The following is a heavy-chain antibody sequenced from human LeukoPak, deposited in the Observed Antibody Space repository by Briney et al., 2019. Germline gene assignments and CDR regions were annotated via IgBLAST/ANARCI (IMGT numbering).Heavy chain of an antibody. J-gene: IGHJ4*02. V-gene: IGHV4-59*01. Sequence: SETLSLTCTVSGGSISSYYWSWIRQPPGKGLEWIGYIYYSGSTNYNPSLKSRVTISVDASKNQFSMKLSSVTAADTAVYYCARVRDCSSSICHYYFDYWGQGTLVTVSS. D-gene: IGHD2-2*01. CDR2: IYYSGST. CDR3: ARVRDCSSSICHYYFDY. CDR1: GGSISSYY.